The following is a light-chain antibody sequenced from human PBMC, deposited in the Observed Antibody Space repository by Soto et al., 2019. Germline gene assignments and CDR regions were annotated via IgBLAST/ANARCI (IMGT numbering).Light chain of an antibody. CDR1: QSISSR. CDR3: QQYNSYPWT. Sequence: DIQMTQSPCTLSASVGDRVTITCRASQSISSRLAWYQQKPGQATKLLIYDASSLASGVPSRVSGSGSGTEFTLTISSQQPDDFATYYCQQYNSYPWTFGQGTKLEIK. V-gene: IGKV1-5*01. CDR2: DAS. J-gene: IGKJ1*01.